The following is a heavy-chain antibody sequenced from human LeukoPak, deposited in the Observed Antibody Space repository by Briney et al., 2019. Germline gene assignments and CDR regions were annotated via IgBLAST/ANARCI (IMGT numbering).Heavy chain of an antibody. D-gene: IGHD6-13*01. V-gene: IGHV3-7*01. CDR3: ARDRSGYSSSWCRFFPPTETNYYGMDV. CDR2: IKQDGSEK. CDR1: GFTFSSYW. Sequence: EGSLRLSCAASGFTFSSYWMSWVRQAPGKGLEWVANIKQDGSEKYYVDSVKGRFTISRDNAKNSLYLQMNSLRAEDTDVYYCARDRSGYSSSWCRFFPPTETNYYGMDVWGQGTTVTVSS. J-gene: IGHJ6*02.